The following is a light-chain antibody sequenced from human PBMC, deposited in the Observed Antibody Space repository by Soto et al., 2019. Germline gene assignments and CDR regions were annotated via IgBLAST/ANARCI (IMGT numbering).Light chain of an antibody. Sequence: QSVLTQPPSASASLGASVTLTCTLSSGYSNYRMYCWQQRPGKGARFVMRLGTGGIVGSKGDGIFDRFSVLGSGLNRYLTIKNLQEEDESDYYCGADQGSGSNFVPKGVLGGGTKLTV. CDR3: GADQGSGSNFVPKGV. CDR1: SGYSNYR. V-gene: IGLV9-49*01. CDR2: LGTGGIVG. J-gene: IGLJ2*01.